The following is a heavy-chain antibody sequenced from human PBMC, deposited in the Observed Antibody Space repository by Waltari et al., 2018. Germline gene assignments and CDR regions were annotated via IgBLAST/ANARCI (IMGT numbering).Heavy chain of an antibody. V-gene: IGHV4-61*02. CDR3: ARDEARYYDIMTGGGYYGLDV. D-gene: IGHD3-9*01. Sequence: QVQLQESGPGLVRPSQTLSLTCTVSGGYLRSGSVYWHWIRPPAGKGLEWVGHFFTSGSTNYNPFLKSRVSVSLDTSENQFSLRLSSVTAADTAVYYCARDEARYYDIMTGGGYYGLDVWGQGTTVTVSS. J-gene: IGHJ6*02. CDR2: FFTSGST. CDR1: GGYLRSGSVY.